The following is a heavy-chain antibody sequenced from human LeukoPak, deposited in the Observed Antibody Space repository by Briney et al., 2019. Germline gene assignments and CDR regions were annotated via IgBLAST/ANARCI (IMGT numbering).Heavy chain of an antibody. D-gene: IGHD6-19*01. J-gene: IGHJ4*02. Sequence: GGSLRLSCAASGFTFSSYSMNWGRQAPGKGLEWVSSISSSSSYIYYADSVKGRFTISRDNAKNSLYLQMNRLRAEATAVSYCARAVGIAVAGFLDYWGQGTLVTVSS. CDR2: ISSSSSYI. V-gene: IGHV3-21*01. CDR3: ARAVGIAVAGFLDY. CDR1: GFTFSSYS.